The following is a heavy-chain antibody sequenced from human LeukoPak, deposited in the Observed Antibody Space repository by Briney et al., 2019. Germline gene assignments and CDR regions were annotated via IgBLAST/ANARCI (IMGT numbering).Heavy chain of an antibody. CDR3: ARKGPYEGPSAFDI. V-gene: IGHV4-59*08. CDR2: IYYSGST. Sequence: SETLSLTCTVSGGSISSYYWSWIRQPPGKGLEWIGYIYYSGSTNYNPSLKSRVTISVDTSKNQFSLKLSSVTAADTAVYYCARKGPYEGPSAFDIWGQGTMVTVSS. J-gene: IGHJ3*02. D-gene: IGHD3-16*01. CDR1: GGSISSYY.